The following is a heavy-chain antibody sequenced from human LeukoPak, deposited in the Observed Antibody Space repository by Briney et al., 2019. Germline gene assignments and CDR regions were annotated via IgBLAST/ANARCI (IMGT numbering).Heavy chain of an antibody. D-gene: IGHD3-3*01. CDR2: IYYSGST. J-gene: IGHJ5*02. Sequence: PSETLSLTCTVSGGSISSSSYYWGWIRQPPGKGLEWIGSIYYSGSTYYNPSLKSRVTISVDTSKNQFSLKLSSVTAADTAVYYCARDGILEWLLSPVNWFDPWGQGTLVTVSS. V-gene: IGHV4-39*07. CDR3: ARDGILEWLLSPVNWFDP. CDR1: GGSISSSSYY.